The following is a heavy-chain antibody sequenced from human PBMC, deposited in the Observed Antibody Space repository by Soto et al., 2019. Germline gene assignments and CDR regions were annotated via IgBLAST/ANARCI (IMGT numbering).Heavy chain of an antibody. D-gene: IGHD3-9*01. J-gene: IGHJ3*02. V-gene: IGHV3-23*01. Sequence: GGSLRLSCAASGFTFSSYAMSWVRQAPGKGLEWVSAISGSGGSTYYADSVKGRFTISRDNSKNTLYLQMNSLRAEDAAVYYCAKSLRYFDWPNAFDIWGQGTMVTVSS. CDR1: GFTFSSYA. CDR3: AKSLRYFDWPNAFDI. CDR2: ISGSGGST.